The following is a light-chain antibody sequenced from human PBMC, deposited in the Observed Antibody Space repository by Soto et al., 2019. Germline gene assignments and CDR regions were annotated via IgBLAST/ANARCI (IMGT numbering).Light chain of an antibody. Sequence: QSVLTQPPSASGTPGQRVTVSCSGGTSNIGFNYVYWYQQLPGTAPQLLIQRDHQRPSGVPDRFSGSKSDTSASLAISGLRSEDEADYYCAAWDDSLSGWVFGGGTKLTVL. CDR1: TSNIGFNY. CDR2: RDH. CDR3: AAWDDSLSGWV. J-gene: IGLJ3*02. V-gene: IGLV1-47*01.